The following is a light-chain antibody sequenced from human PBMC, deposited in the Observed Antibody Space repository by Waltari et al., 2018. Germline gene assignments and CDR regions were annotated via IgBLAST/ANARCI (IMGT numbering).Light chain of an antibody. CDR1: SSDIGGYGY. J-gene: IGLJ2*01. CDR3: SSHSRTITLI. Sequence: QSALTQPASVSGSLGQSITIACSGTSSDIGGYGYVSWYRQSPGKFPTLIIYDINKRPSEVSDRFSGSRSGNTATLTISGLQAEDEAHYFCSSHSRTITLIFGGGTKLTVL. CDR2: DIN. V-gene: IGLV2-14*03.